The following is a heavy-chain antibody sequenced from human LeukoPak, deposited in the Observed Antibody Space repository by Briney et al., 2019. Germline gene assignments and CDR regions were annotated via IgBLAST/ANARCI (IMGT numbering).Heavy chain of an antibody. CDR2: INPNSGGT. CDR3: ARNLGYCSSTSCYYYYYYGMDV. J-gene: IGHJ6*02. D-gene: IGHD2-2*01. V-gene: IGHV1-2*02. CDR1: GYTFTTSG. Sequence: ASVKVSCKASGYTFTTSGVSWVRQAPGQGLEWMGWINPNSGGTNYAQKFQGRVTMTRDTSISTAYMELSRLRSDDTAVYYCARNLGYCSSTSCYYYYYYGMDVWGQGTTVTVSS.